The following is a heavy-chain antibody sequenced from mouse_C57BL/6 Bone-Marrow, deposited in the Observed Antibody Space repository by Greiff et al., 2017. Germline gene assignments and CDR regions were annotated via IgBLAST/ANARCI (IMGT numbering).Heavy chain of an antibody. J-gene: IGHJ1*03. V-gene: IGHV14-3*01. CDR2: IDPANGNT. CDR1: GFNIKNTY. Sequence: EVQGVESVAELVRPGASVKLSCTASGFNIKNTYMHWVKQRPEQGLEWIGRIDPANGNTKYAPKFQGKATITADTSSNTAYLQLSSLTSEDTAIYYCARWRVKGYWYFDVWGTGTTVTVSS. D-gene: IGHD2-2*01. CDR3: ARWRVKGYWYFDV.